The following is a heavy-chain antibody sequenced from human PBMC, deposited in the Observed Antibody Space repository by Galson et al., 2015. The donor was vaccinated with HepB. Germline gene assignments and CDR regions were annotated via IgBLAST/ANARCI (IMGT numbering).Heavy chain of an antibody. Sequence: ETLSLTCTVSGGSISSSSYYWGWIRQPPGKGLEWIGSIYYSGSTYYNPSLKSRVTISVDTSKNQFSLKLSSVTAADTAVYYCARGPNSHVVTPWGQGTLVTVSS. CDR3: ARGPNSHVVTP. D-gene: IGHD3-16*02. CDR1: GGSISSSSYY. CDR2: IYYSGST. J-gene: IGHJ5*02. V-gene: IGHV4-39*07.